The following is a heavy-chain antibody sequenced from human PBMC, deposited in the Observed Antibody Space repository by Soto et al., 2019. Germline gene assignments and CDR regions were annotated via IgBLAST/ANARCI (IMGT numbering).Heavy chain of an antibody. Sequence: GGSLSLSCAASGFTFSHYAMHWVRQAPGKGLEWVAQIWYDGSNKYYADSVKGRLTISRDNSKNTVFLQMNSLRAEDTAVYFCAKDGPQLAPYSMDVWGQGTTVTVSS. V-gene: IGHV3-33*03. CDR3: AKDGPQLAPYSMDV. CDR2: IWYDGSNK. D-gene: IGHD6-13*01. J-gene: IGHJ6*02. CDR1: GFTFSHYA.